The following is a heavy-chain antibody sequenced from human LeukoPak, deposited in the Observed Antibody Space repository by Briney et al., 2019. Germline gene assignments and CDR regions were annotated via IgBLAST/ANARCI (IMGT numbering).Heavy chain of an antibody. CDR1: GFTFSSYG. Sequence: PGGSLRLSCAASGFTFSSYGMHWVRQAPGKGLEWVAVISYDGSNKYYADSVKGRFTISRDNSKNTLHLQMNSLRAEDTAVYYCAKGGYSYENWYFDLWGRGTLVTVSS. CDR3: AKGGYSYENWYFDL. V-gene: IGHV3-30*18. CDR2: ISYDGSNK. J-gene: IGHJ2*01. D-gene: IGHD5-18*01.